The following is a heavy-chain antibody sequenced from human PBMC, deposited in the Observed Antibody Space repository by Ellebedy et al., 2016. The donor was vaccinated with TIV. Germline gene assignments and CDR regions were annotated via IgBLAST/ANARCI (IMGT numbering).Heavy chain of an antibody. V-gene: IGHV3-43D*03. CDR1: GFTFADYA. CDR3: AKDGGGGRYYDFNFLFDY. J-gene: IGHJ4*02. Sequence: GGSLRLXXAASGFTFADYAMHWVRQAPGKGLEWVSLISWDGGSTYYADSVKGRFTISRDNSKNSLYLQMNSLRAEDTALYYCAKDGGGGRYYDFNFLFDYWGQGTLVTVSS. D-gene: IGHD1-26*01. CDR2: ISWDGGST.